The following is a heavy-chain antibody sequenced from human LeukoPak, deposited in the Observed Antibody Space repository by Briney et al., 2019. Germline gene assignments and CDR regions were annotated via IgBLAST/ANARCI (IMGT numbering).Heavy chain of an antibody. D-gene: IGHD3-10*01. CDR3: ATLMVRGVIRLNWFDP. J-gene: IGHJ5*02. CDR1: GYTFTSYY. V-gene: IGHV1-46*01. CDR2: INPSGGST. Sequence: ASVKVSCKAFGYTFTSYYMHWVRQAPGQGLEWMGIINPSGGSTSYAQKFQGRVTMTRDTSTSTVYMELSSLRSEDTAVYYCATLMVRGVIRLNWFDPWGQGTLVTVSS.